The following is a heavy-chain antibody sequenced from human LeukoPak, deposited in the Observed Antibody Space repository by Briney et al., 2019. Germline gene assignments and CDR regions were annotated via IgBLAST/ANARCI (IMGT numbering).Heavy chain of an antibody. CDR2: INPNSGGT. D-gene: IGHD3-22*01. CDR1: GYTFTGYY. CDR3: ANPLSYYDSSGYDY. J-gene: IGHJ4*02. Sequence: ASVKVSCKASGYTFTGYYMHWVRQAPGQGLECMGWINPNSGGTNYAQKFQGRVTMTRDTSISTAYMELSRLRSDDTAVYYCANPLSYYDSSGYDYWGQGTLVTVSS. V-gene: IGHV1-2*02.